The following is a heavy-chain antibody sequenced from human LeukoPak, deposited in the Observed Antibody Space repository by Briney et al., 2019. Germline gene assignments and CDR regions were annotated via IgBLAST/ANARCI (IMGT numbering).Heavy chain of an antibody. CDR3: ARVGIALTSPFDY. J-gene: IGHJ4*02. D-gene: IGHD1-1*01. V-gene: IGHV3-11*01. CDR2: MSSRGYPT. Sequence: GGSLSLSCLASGFTFSDYYMSWVRQAPGKGLEWISYMSSRGYPTYYAESVKGRFTISRDNAKNTLYLQMHNLRTDDTAVYSCARVGIALTSPFDYWGLGTLVAVSS. CDR1: GFTFSDYY.